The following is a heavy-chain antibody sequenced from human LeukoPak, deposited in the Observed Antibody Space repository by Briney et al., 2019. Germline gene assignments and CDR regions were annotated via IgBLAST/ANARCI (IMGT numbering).Heavy chain of an antibody. D-gene: IGHD4-23*01. Sequence: PSETLSLTCTVSGGSISSGSYYWSWIRQPAGKGLEWIGRIYTSGSTNYNPSLKSRVTISLDTSKNQFSLKLNSVTAADTAVYYCATLTGGDDAFDIWGQGTMVTVSS. V-gene: IGHV4-61*02. CDR3: ATLTGGDDAFDI. J-gene: IGHJ3*02. CDR2: IYTSGST. CDR1: GGSISSGSYY.